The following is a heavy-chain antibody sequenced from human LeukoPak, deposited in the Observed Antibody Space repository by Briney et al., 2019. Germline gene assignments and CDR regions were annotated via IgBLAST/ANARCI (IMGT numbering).Heavy chain of an antibody. CDR2: IYTGGST. V-gene: IGHV4-4*07. CDR3: ARELDGYGDYVFDY. Sequence: PSETLSLTCTVSGGSISSYYWRWIRQPAGKGLEWIGRIYTGGSTNYNPSLKSRVTMSVDTSKNQFSLKLSSVTAADTAVYYCARELDGYGDYVFDYWGQGTLVTVSS. CDR1: GGSISSYY. D-gene: IGHD4-17*01. J-gene: IGHJ4*02.